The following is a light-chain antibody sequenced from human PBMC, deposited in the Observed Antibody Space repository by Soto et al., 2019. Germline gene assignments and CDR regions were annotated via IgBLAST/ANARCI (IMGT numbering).Light chain of an antibody. J-gene: IGLJ2*01. CDR2: SNN. CDR3: AAWDDSLNGVV. CDR1: SSNIGSNT. Sequence: QPVLTQPPSASGTPGQSGTMSCSGSSSNIGSNTVNWYQQLPGTAPALLIYSNNQRPSGVPDRISGSKSGTSASLAISGLQSEDEAHYYCAAWDDSLNGVVFGGGTKLTVL. V-gene: IGLV1-44*01.